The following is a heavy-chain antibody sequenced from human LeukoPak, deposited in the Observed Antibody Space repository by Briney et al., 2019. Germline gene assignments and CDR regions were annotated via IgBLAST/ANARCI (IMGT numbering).Heavy chain of an antibody. D-gene: IGHD3-3*01. Sequence: ASVKVSCKASGYTFTGYYMHWVRQAPGQGLEWMAWINPNSGGTNYAQKFQGRVTMTRDTSISTAYMELSRLRSDDTAVYYCARDQGITIFGVVQGRFDPWGQGTLVTVSS. CDR1: GYTFTGYY. J-gene: IGHJ5*02. CDR2: INPNSGGT. CDR3: ARDQGITIFGVVQGRFDP. V-gene: IGHV1-2*02.